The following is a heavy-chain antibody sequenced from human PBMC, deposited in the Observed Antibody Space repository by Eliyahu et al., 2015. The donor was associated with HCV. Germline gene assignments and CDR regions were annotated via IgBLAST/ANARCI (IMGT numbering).Heavy chain of an antibody. CDR1: GFTFSSYG. Sequence: GVVQPGRSLRLSCAASGFTFSSYGMHWVRQAPGKGLEWVAVTSYDGSNKYYADSVKGRFTISRDNSKNTLYLQMNSLRAEDTAVYYCAKDGWAIFGVVSSYYGMDVWGQGTTVTVSS. V-gene: IGHV3-30*18. D-gene: IGHD3-3*01. CDR2: TSYDGSNK. CDR3: AKDGWAIFGVVSSYYGMDV. J-gene: IGHJ6*02.